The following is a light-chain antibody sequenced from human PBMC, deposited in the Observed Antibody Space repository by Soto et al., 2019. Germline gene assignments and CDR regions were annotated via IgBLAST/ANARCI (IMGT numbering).Light chain of an antibody. V-gene: IGKV3-15*01. CDR2: GAS. Sequence: EIVFTQSPGTPSLSPGERATLSCTASQSVSRYLAWYQQKPSQAPRLLIHGASTRAVGVPARFSGSWSGTDFTLTISSLQSEDSAIYYCHQYKNWPWTVGQGTKVDIK. J-gene: IGKJ1*01. CDR1: QSVSRY. CDR3: HQYKNWPWT.